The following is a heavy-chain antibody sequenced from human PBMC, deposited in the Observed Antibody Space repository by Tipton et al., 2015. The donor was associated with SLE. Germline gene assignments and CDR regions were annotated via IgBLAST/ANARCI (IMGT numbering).Heavy chain of an antibody. Sequence: TLSLTCAVSGGSFSGYYCSWICLPQGTGLERIGEVNHSGSTNYNSSLKSRVPISVETSKNQFSLKLSPVTAADTAVYYCARLEQQHGCWGQGSLVTVSS. CDR1: GGSFSGYY. CDR2: VNHSGST. D-gene: IGHD6-13*01. J-gene: IGHJ4*02. V-gene: IGHV4-34*01. CDR3: ARLEQQHGC.